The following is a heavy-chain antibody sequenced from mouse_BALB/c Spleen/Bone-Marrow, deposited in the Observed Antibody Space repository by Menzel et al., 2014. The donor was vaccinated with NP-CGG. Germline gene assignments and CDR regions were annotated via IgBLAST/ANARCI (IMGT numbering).Heavy chain of an antibody. CDR2: ISSGSSTI. D-gene: IGHD2-4*01. Sequence: EVQLVESGGGLVQPGGSRKLSCAASGFTFXRSGMHWVRQAPEKGLEWVAYISSGSSTIYYADTMKGRFTISRDNPKNTLFLQMNSLRSEDTAMYYCARARSTMITTGAMDYWGQGTSVTVSS. V-gene: IGHV5-17*02. J-gene: IGHJ4*01. CDR3: ARARSTMITTGAMDY. CDR1: GFTFXRSG.